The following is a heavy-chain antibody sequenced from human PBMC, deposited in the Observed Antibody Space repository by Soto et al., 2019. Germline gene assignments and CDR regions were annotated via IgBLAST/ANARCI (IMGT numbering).Heavy chain of an antibody. CDR3: ARAAPRYCSGGSCSSGRDY. J-gene: IGHJ4*02. Sequence: QVQLQQWGAGLLKPSETLSLTCAVYGGSFSGYYWSWIRQPPGKGLEWIGEINHSGSTNYNPSRNGRVTTAVATSKNQYSRKLSSVTAPDTAVYYCARAAPRYCSGGSCSSGRDYWGQGTLVTVSA. CDR2: INHSGST. V-gene: IGHV4-34*01. CDR1: GGSFSGYY. D-gene: IGHD2-15*01.